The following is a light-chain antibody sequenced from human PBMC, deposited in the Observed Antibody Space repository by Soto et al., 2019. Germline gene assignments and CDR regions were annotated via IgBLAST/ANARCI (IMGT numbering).Light chain of an antibody. V-gene: IGKV3-20*01. J-gene: IGKJ4*01. CDR1: QSVRNSY. CDR2: GAS. Sequence: EIVMAQSPATLSLSPVERVTLSCRASQSVRNSYLAWYQQKPGQAPRLLIFGASSRATDIPDRFSGSGSGTDFSLTISKLEPEDFAAYYCQQYGGSPLTFGGRTKVDIK. CDR3: QQYGGSPLT.